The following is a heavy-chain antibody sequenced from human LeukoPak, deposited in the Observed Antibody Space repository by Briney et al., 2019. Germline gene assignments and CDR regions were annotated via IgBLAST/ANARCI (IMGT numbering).Heavy chain of an antibody. CDR3: ATLEEPSYDFWSGVDY. CDR1: GFGFTSYN. CDR2: ILYDGSKK. D-gene: IGHD3-3*01. V-gene: IGHV3-33*08. J-gene: IGHJ4*02. Sequence: PGGSLRLSCAASGFGFTSYNMHWVRQAPGKGLEWVAAILYDGSKKFYADSVKGRFSVYRDNAKNSLYLQMNSLRAEDTAVYYCATLEEPSYDFWSGVDYWGQGTLVTVSS.